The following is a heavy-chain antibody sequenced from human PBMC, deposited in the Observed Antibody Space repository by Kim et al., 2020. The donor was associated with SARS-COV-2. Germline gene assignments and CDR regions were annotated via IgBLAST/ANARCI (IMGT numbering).Heavy chain of an antibody. D-gene: IGHD3-22*01. Sequence: SVKGRFTISRDNAKNSLYLQMNSLRAEDTAVYYCARDWDSSGYYLGWFDPWGQGTLVTVSS. V-gene: IGHV3-11*04. CDR3: ARDWDSSGYYLGWFDP. J-gene: IGHJ5*02.